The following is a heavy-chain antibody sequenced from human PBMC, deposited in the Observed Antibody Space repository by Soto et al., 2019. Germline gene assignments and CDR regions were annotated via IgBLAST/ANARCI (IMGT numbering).Heavy chain of an antibody. J-gene: IGHJ4*02. Sequence: QITLKESGPTLVKPTQTLTLTCTFSGFSLSTSGVGVGWIRQPPGKALEWLALIYWDDDKRYRPSLKSRLTTTEDTSKNQVVLTMTNMDPVDTATYYCAHSLGDYVWGSYRPPPYYFDYWGQGTLVTVSS. CDR1: GFSLSTSGVG. V-gene: IGHV2-5*02. CDR3: AHSLGDYVWGSYRPPPYYFDY. D-gene: IGHD3-16*02. CDR2: IYWDDDK.